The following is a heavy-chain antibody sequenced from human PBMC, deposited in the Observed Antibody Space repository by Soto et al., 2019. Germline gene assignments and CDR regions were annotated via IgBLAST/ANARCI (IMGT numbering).Heavy chain of an antibody. D-gene: IGHD6-19*01. CDR1: GFTFSSYA. V-gene: IGHV3-30-3*01. CDR3: VRDKSPYSSGWHNRHFDY. J-gene: IGHJ4*02. CDR2: ISYDGSNK. Sequence: QVPLVESGAGVVQPGRSLRLSCAASGFTFSSYAMHWVRQAPGKGLEWVAVISYDGSNKYYADSVKGRFTISRDNSKTLYLQMNSLRAEDTAVYYCVRDKSPYSSGWHNRHFDYWGQGTLVTVSS.